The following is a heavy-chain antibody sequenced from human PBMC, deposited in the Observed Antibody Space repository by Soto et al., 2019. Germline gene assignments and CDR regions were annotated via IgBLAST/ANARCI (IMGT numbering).Heavy chain of an antibody. V-gene: IGHV3-7*01. CDR1: GFTFSRYW. CDR2: INQDVSQK. J-gene: IGHJ4*02. D-gene: IGHD3-10*01. CDR3: AKIGYNGWDFDY. Sequence: PVGSPRVSCAASGFTFSRYWMAWVRQAPGKGLEWVANINQDVSQKLYVDSVRGRFTISRDNAKNSVYLQMNNLRADDTAVYYCAKIGYNGWDFDYWGQGTLVTV.